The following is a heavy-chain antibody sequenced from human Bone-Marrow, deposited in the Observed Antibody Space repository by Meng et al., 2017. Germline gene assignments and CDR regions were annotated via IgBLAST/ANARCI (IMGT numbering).Heavy chain of an antibody. Sequence: ASVKVSCKASGYTFTGYYMHWVRQAPGQGLEWMGWINPNSGGTNYAQKFQGRVTMTRDKSISTAYMELSRLRSDDTAVYYCAREYCGGDCYSGLSLDYWGQGTLVTVSS. CDR1: GYTFTGYY. D-gene: IGHD2-21*02. J-gene: IGHJ4*02. CDR2: INPNSGGT. CDR3: AREYCGGDCYSGLSLDY. V-gene: IGHV1-2*02.